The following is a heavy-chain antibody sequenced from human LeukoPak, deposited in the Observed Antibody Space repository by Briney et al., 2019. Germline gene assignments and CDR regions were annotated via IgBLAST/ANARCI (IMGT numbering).Heavy chain of an antibody. CDR2: IYYSGST. V-gene: IGHV4-59*01. CDR1: GGSISSYY. Sequence: SETLSLTCTVSGGSISSYYWSWIRQPPGKGLEWFGYIYYSGSTNYNPSLKSRVTISVDTSKNQFSLKLSSVTAADTAVYYCARVPYDSTGYYFDYWGQGTLVTVSS. J-gene: IGHJ4*02. CDR3: ARVPYDSTGYYFDY. D-gene: IGHD3-22*01.